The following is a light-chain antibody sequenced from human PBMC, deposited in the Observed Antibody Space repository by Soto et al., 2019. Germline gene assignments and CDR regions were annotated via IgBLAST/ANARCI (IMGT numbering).Light chain of an antibody. CDR1: QSVYSRL. CDR2: GAS. Sequence: EIVLTQSPGTLSLSPGERATLSCRASQSVYSRLLAWYQHKPGQTPRLLIYGASSRATGIPDRFSGSGSGTDFTLTISRLEPEDFAVYYCQQYGRPWTFDQGTKVEVK. CDR3: QQYGRPWT. V-gene: IGKV3-20*01. J-gene: IGKJ1*01.